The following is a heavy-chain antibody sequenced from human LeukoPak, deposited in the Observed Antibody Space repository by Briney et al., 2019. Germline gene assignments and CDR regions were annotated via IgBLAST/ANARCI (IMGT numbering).Heavy chain of an antibody. D-gene: IGHD3-22*01. Sequence: SETLSLTCTVPGGSISSYYWNWIRQPPGKGLEWIGYIYYSGSTNYNPSLKSRVTISVDTSKNQFSLKLSSVTAADTAVYYCARGADSSGYYSICYFDYWGQGTLVTVSS. CDR1: GGSISSYY. V-gene: IGHV4-59*01. CDR3: ARGADSSGYYSICYFDY. CDR2: IYYSGST. J-gene: IGHJ4*02.